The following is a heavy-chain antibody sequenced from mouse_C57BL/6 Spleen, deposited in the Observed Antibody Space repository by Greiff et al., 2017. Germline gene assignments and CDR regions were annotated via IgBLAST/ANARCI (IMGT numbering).Heavy chain of an antibody. CDR3: ARQHYELAY. Sequence: QVQLMQSGAELARPGASVKLSCTASGYTFTSYGISWVKQRTGQGLEWIGEIYPRSGNTYYNETFKGQAILPADKSSSTAYRELRSLTSEDSAVYFCARQHYELAYWGQGTLVTVSA. CDR1: GYTFTSYG. V-gene: IGHV1-81*01. J-gene: IGHJ3*01. D-gene: IGHD1-1*01. CDR2: IYPRSGNT.